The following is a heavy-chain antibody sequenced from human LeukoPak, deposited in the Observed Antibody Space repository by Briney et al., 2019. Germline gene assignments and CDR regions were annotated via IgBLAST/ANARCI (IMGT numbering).Heavy chain of an antibody. CDR2: IYPGDSDT. J-gene: IGHJ3*02. V-gene: IGHV5-51*01. CDR3: ARRPLWSGYYSDAFDI. D-gene: IGHD3-3*01. Sequence: GESLKISCKGSGYSFTSYWIGWVRQMPGKGLEWMGIIYPGDSDTRYSPSFQGQVTTSADKSISTAYLQWSSLKASDTAMYYCARRPLWSGYYSDAFDIWGQGTMVTVSS. CDR1: GYSFTSYW.